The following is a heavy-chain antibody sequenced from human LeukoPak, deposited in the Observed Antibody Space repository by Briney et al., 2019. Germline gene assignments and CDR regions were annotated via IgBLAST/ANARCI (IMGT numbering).Heavy chain of an antibody. Sequence: SETLSLTCTISGGSISSYYWSWIRQPPGKGLEWIGSIYYSGSTYYNPSLKSRVTISVDTSKNQFSLKLSSVTAADTAVYYCASAPTLAVAWGQGTLVTVSS. CDR3: ASAPTLAVA. D-gene: IGHD6-19*01. CDR1: GGSISSYY. CDR2: IYYSGST. J-gene: IGHJ4*02. V-gene: IGHV4-59*12.